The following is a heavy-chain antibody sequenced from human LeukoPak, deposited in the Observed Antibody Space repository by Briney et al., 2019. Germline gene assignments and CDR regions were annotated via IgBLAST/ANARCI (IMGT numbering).Heavy chain of an antibody. J-gene: IGHJ6*02. CDR3: ARDVPSGTFGESPSYNGMDV. CDR1: GGSISTYY. D-gene: IGHD3-10*01. Sequence: KPSETLSLTCTVSGGSISTYYWGWIRQPPGKGLEWIGYIYYSGSTNYNPSLKSRVTISLDTSKNQFSLKLSSVTAADTAVYYCARDVPSGTFGESPSYNGMDVWGQGTTVTVSS. V-gene: IGHV4-59*01. CDR2: IYYSGST.